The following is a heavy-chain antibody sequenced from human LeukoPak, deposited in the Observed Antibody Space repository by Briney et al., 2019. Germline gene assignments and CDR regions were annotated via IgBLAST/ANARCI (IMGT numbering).Heavy chain of an antibody. V-gene: IGHV4-59*01. Sequence: SETLSLTCTVSGGSISSYYWSWIRQPPGKGLEWIGYIYYSGSTNYNPSLKSRVTISVDTSKNQFSLKLSSVTAADTAVYYCARSYRYGLFGVWGKGTTVTVSS. CDR3: ARSYRYGLFGV. D-gene: IGHD5-18*01. CDR2: IYYSGST. J-gene: IGHJ6*04. CDR1: GGSISSYY.